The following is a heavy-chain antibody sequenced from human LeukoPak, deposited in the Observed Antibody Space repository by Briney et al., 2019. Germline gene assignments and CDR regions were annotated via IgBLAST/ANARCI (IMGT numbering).Heavy chain of an antibody. CDR1: GYTFTGDY. V-gene: IGHV1-2*02. CDR2: MNPNSGGT. Sequence: ASVKVSCKASGYTFTGDYMHWVRLAPGQGLEWMGWMNPNSGGTNYAQKFQGRVTMTRDTSISTAYMELSRLRSDDTAVYYCARGPLARGIAVAGTYYYYMDVWGKGTTVTVSS. D-gene: IGHD6-19*01. CDR3: ARGPLARGIAVAGTYYYYMDV. J-gene: IGHJ6*03.